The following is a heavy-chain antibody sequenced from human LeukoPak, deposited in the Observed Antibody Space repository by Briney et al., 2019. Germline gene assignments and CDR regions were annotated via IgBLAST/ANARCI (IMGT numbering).Heavy chain of an antibody. V-gene: IGHV3-66*01. CDR2: IYSGGST. CDR1: GFTVSSNY. CDR3: ARDAHSGPYSSGWFDAFDI. D-gene: IGHD6-19*01. J-gene: IGHJ3*02. Sequence: GGSLRLSCAASGFTVSSNYMRWVRQAPGKGLEWVSVIYSGGSTYYADSVKGRFTISRDNSKNTLYLQMNSLRAEDTAVYYCARDAHSGPYSSGWFDAFDIWGQGTMVTVSS.